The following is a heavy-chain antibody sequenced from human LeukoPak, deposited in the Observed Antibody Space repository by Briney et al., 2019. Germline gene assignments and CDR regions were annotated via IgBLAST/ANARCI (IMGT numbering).Heavy chain of an antibody. CDR2: IDPSDSYT. Sequence: GESLRIFCKGSGYSFTSYWFNWVRQMPGKGLEWMGRIDPSDSYTNYSPSFQGHVSISADKSISTAYLQWSSLKASDTAMYYCARGTISSWFDPWGQGTLVTVSS. J-gene: IGHJ5*02. CDR3: ARGTISSWFDP. D-gene: IGHD1-1*01. V-gene: IGHV5-10-1*01. CDR1: GYSFTSYW.